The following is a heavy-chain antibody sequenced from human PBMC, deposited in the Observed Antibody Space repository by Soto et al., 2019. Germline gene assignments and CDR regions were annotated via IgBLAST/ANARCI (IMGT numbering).Heavy chain of an antibody. V-gene: IGHV1-69*01. J-gene: IGHJ6*02. CDR1: GGTFSSYA. CDR3: ARDSDCSSTSCSGEVYYYGMDV. Sequence: QVQLVQSGAEVKKPGSSVKVSCKASGGTFSSYAISWVRQAPRQGLEWMGGIIPIFGTANYAQKFQGRVTITADESTSTAYMELSSLRSEDTAVYYCARDSDCSSTSCSGEVYYYGMDVWGQGTTVTVSS. D-gene: IGHD2-2*01. CDR2: IIPIFGTA.